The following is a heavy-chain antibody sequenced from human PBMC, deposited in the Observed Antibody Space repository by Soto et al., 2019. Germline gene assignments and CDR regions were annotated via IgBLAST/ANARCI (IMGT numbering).Heavy chain of an antibody. CDR1: GFTFSDYY. V-gene: IGHV3-11*01. CDR3: ARTIAVAGTYAFDI. Sequence: PGGSLRLSCAASGFTFSDYYMSWIRQAPGKGLEWVSYISSSGSTIYYADSVKGRFTISRDNAKNSLCLQMNSLRAEDTAVYYCARTIAVAGTYAFDIWGQGTMVTVSS. CDR2: ISSSGSTI. D-gene: IGHD6-19*01. J-gene: IGHJ3*02.